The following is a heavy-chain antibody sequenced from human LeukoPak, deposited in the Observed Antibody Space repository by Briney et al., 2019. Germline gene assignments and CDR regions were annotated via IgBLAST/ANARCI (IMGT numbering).Heavy chain of an antibody. CDR2: INQDGSEK. D-gene: IGHD6-19*01. V-gene: IGHV3-7*04. CDR3: ARGSGWRAY. Sequence: GGPLRLPCAASGFTFSSYWMSWVRQAPGKGLEGVANINQDGSEKYYVDSVKGRFTISRDNAKNSLYLQMNGLRAEDTAVYYCARGSGWRAYWGQGTLVTVSS. CDR1: GFTFSSYW. J-gene: IGHJ4*02.